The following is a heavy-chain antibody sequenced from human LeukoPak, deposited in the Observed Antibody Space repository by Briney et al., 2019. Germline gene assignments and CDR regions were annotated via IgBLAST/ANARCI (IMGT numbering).Heavy chain of an antibody. CDR3: ARDHHDYTFDY. V-gene: IGHV3-21*01. J-gene: IGHJ4*02. CDR2: ISSSSSYI. D-gene: IGHD4-4*01. Sequence: GGSLRLSCAASGFTFSSYSMNWVRQAPGKGLEWVSSISSSSSYIYYADSVKGRFAISRDNAKNSLYLQMNSLRAEDTAVYYCARDHHDYTFDYWGQGTLVTVSS. CDR1: GFTFSSYS.